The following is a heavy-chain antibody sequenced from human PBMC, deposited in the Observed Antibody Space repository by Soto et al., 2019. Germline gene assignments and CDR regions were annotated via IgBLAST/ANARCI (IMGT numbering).Heavy chain of an antibody. J-gene: IGHJ6*02. CDR2: ISGSGGST. CDR3: AKDSYYYYGMDV. CDR1: GFTFSSYA. V-gene: IGHV3-23*01. Sequence: GGSLRLSCAASGFTFSSYAMSWVRQAPGKGPEWVSAISGSGGSTYYADSVKGRFTISRDNSKNTLYLQMNSLRAEDTAVYYCAKDSYYYYGMDVWGQGTTVTVSS.